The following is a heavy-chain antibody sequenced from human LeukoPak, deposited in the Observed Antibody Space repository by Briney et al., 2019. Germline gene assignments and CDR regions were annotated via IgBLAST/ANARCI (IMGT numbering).Heavy chain of an antibody. CDR2: ISGSGGST. Sequence: GGSLRLSCAASGFTFSSYAMSWVRQAPGKGLEWVSAISGSGGSTYYADSVKGRFTISRDNALNSLYLQMNSLRAEDTAVYYCARDSSGSFFDYWGQGTLVTVSS. CDR1: GFTFSSYA. CDR3: ARDSSGSFFDY. V-gene: IGHV3-23*01. J-gene: IGHJ4*02. D-gene: IGHD6-19*01.